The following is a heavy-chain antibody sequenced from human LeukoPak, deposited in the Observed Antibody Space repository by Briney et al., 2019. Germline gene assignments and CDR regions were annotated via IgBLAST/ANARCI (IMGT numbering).Heavy chain of an antibody. D-gene: IGHD6-6*01. CDR1: GFTVSSNY. CDR3: AAHRYSSSSALGY. V-gene: IGHV3-53*01. J-gene: IGHJ4*02. CDR2: IYSGGST. Sequence: GGSLRLSCAASGFTVSSNYMSWVRQAPGKGLEWVSVIYSGGSTYCADSVKGRFTISRDNSKNTLYLQMNSLRAEDTAVYYCAAHRYSSSSALGYWGQGTLVTVSS.